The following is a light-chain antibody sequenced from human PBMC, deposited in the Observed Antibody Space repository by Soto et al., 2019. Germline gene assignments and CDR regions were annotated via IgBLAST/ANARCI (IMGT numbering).Light chain of an antibody. CDR1: QGISSY. CDR3: QQLNSYPLT. J-gene: IGKJ4*01. CDR2: AAS. V-gene: IGKV1-9*01. Sequence: DIQLTQSPSFLSASVGDRVTITCRASQGISSYLAWYQQKPGKAPKLLIYAASTLQSGVPSRFSGSGSGTELTRTLSSLQPEDFATYYCQQLNSYPLTFGGGTKVEIK.